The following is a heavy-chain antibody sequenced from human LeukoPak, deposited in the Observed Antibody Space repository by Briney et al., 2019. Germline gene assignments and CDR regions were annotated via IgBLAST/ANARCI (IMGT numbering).Heavy chain of an antibody. CDR1: GFTFSSYA. CDR2: ISGSGGST. Sequence: PGGSLRLSCAASGFTFSSYAMSWVRQAPGKGLEWVSAISGSGGSTYHADSVKGRFTISRDNSKNTLYLQMNSLRAEDTAVYYCAKDYSSSGRYCFDYWGQGTLVTVSS. V-gene: IGHV3-23*01. D-gene: IGHD6-19*01. J-gene: IGHJ4*02. CDR3: AKDYSSSGRYCFDY.